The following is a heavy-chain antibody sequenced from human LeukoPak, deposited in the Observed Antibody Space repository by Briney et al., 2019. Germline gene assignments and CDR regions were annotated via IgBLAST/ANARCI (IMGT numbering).Heavy chain of an antibody. CDR3: AKLVDSSGYYSYDAFDI. V-gene: IGHV3-30*18. CDR2: ISYDGSNK. CDR1: GFTFSSYG. Sequence: GRSPRLSCAASGFTFSSYGMHWVRQAPGKGLEWVAVISYDGSNKYYADSVKGRFTISRDNSKNTLYLQMNSLRAEDTAVYYCAKLVDSSGYYSYDAFDIWGQGTMVTVSS. D-gene: IGHD3-22*01. J-gene: IGHJ3*02.